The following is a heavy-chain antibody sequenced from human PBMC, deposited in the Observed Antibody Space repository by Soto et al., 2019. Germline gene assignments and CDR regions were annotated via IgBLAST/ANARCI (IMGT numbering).Heavy chain of an antibody. V-gene: IGHV3-48*03. CDR1: GFVFRNYE. Sequence: PGGSLRLSCAASGFVFRNYEMNWVRQAPGKGLEWVSFISTSGGKRYYADSVQGRFTISRDNANSSLYLQLNSLRDEDTAVYYCVREINSGLTTYYFEFWGKGTLVSV. CDR3: VREINSGLTTYYFEF. D-gene: IGHD1-1*01. J-gene: IGHJ4*02. CDR2: ISTSGGKR.